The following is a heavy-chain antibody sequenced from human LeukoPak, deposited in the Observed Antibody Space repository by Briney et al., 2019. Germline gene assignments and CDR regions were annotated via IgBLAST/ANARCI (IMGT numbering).Heavy chain of an antibody. D-gene: IGHD2-2*01. J-gene: IGHJ5*02. Sequence: SETLSLTCAVYGGSFSGYYWSWIRQPPGKGLEWIAEINHSGSTNYNPSLKSRVTISVDTSKNQFSLKLSSVTAADTAVYYCARGGAVVPAARWFDPWGQGTLVTVSS. V-gene: IGHV4-34*01. CDR3: ARGGAVVPAARWFDP. CDR1: GGSFSGYY. CDR2: INHSGST.